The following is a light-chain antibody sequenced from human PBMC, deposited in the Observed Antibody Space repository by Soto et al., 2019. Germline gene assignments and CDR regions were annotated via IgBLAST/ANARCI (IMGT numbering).Light chain of an antibody. CDR3: QQYYTTPAIT. CDR2: WAS. V-gene: IGKV4-1*01. CDR1: QIVLSSSNNKNY. J-gene: IGKJ5*01. Sequence: DIVMTQSPDSLALALGESATINCRSSQIVLSSSNNKNYLAWYQQRPGQPPKLLIYWASTRESGVPDRFSGSGSGTDFTLTIGSLQAEDVAVYYCQQYYTTPAITFGQGTRLEIK.